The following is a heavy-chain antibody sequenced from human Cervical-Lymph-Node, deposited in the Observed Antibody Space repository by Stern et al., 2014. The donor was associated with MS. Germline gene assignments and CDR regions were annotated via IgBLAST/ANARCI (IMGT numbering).Heavy chain of an antibody. D-gene: IGHD6-13*01. Sequence: VQLQESGPGLVKPSETLSLTCTVSGGSISSYYWSWIRQPPGKGLEWIGYIYYSGSTNYNPSLKSRVTISVDTSKNQFSLKLSSVTAADTAVYYCARCGSSWYGLVLYGMDVWGQGTTVTVSS. V-gene: IGHV4-59*01. CDR2: IYYSGST. J-gene: IGHJ6*02. CDR1: GGSISSYY. CDR3: ARCGSSWYGLVLYGMDV.